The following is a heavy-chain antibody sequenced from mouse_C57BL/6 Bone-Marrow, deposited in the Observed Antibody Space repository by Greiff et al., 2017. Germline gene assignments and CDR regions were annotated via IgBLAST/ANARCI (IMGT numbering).Heavy chain of an antibody. J-gene: IGHJ4*01. CDR1: GFTFSSYA. CDR3: TRDYYGRGTYAMDY. Sequence: EVMLVESGEGLVKPGGSLKLSCAASGFTFSSYAMSWVRQTPEKRLEWVAYISRGGGYIYYADTVKGRFTISRDNARNTLYLQMSSLKSEDTAMYYCTRDYYGRGTYAMDYWGQGTSVTVSS. CDR2: ISRGGGYI. D-gene: IGHD1-1*01. V-gene: IGHV5-9-1*02.